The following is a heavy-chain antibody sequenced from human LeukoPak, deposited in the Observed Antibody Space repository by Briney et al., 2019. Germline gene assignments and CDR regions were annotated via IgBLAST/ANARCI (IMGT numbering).Heavy chain of an antibody. CDR2: IYYGGST. CDR1: GGAISSDDYY. Sequence: SETLSLTCTVSGGAISSDDYYWNWIRQPPGKGLEWIGYIYYGGSTNYNPSLKSRVTISVDTSKNQFSLKLSSVTAADTAVYYCARGPVSIAARPGWFDPWGQGALVTVSS. D-gene: IGHD6-6*01. V-gene: IGHV4-30-4*08. J-gene: IGHJ5*02. CDR3: ARGPVSIAARPGWFDP.